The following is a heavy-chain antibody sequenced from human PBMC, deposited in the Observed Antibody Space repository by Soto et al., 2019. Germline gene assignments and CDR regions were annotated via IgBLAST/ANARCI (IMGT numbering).Heavy chain of an antibody. CDR1: GFTFSTYN. J-gene: IGHJ4*02. D-gene: IGHD2-21*02. Sequence: VGSLRLSCAASGFTFSTYNMNWVRQAPGKGLEWVSYISSSSRAIYYADSVKGRFTISRDNAKNSLYLQMNSLRDEDTAVYYCARVPLTCGGDCYIADYWGQGALVTVSS. CDR3: ARVPLTCGGDCYIADY. CDR2: ISSSSRAI. V-gene: IGHV3-48*02.